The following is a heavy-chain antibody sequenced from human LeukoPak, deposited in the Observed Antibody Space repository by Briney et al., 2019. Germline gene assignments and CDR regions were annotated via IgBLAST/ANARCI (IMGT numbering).Heavy chain of an antibody. J-gene: IGHJ4*02. D-gene: IGHD2-15*01. V-gene: IGHV3-21*01. CDR3: ARNSMVVAAAPARYYFDY. CDR2: ISSSSSYI. CDR1: GFTFSSYS. Sequence: GGSLRLSCAASGFTFSSYSMTWVRQAPGKGLEWVSSISSSSSYIYYADSVKGRFTISRDNAKNSLYLQMNSLRAEDTAVYYCARNSMVVAAAPARYYFDYWGQGTLVTVSS.